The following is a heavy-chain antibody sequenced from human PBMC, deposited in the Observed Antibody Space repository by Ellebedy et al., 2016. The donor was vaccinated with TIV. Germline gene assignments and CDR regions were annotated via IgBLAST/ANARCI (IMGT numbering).Heavy chain of an antibody. CDR2: IRQDASAK. CDR3: ARGGDPRWIDY. Sequence: GESLKISCAASGFILNIYWMCWVRQSPGKGLEWVANIRQDASAKYSVDSVKGRFTISRDNAQNSLYLQMNSLRVEDTAVYYCARGGDPRWIDYWGQGTLVTVSS. J-gene: IGHJ4*02. D-gene: IGHD3-10*01. CDR1: GFILNIYW. V-gene: IGHV3-7*04.